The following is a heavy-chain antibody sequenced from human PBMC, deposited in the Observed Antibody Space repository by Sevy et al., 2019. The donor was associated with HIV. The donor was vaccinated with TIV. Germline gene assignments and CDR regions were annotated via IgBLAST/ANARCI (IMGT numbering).Heavy chain of an antibody. Sequence: GGSLRLSCVASGLIFSSHWMTWVRQVPGKGLEWVATIKQDASEKYYVDSVKGRFTISRDNAKNSVYLQMSSLRVEDTAMYFCASDYFWGQGTLVTVSS. CDR1: GLIFSSHW. CDR3: ASDYF. CDR2: IKQDASEK. V-gene: IGHV3-7*01. J-gene: IGHJ4*02.